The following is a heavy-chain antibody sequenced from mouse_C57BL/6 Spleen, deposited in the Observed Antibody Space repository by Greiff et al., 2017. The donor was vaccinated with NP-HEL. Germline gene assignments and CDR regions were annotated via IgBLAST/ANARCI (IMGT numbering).Heavy chain of an antibody. Sequence: EVHLVESGPGLVQPSQSLSLTCSVTGYSITSGYYWNWIRQFPGNKLEWMGHISYDGSNNYNPSFKNRIPITRDTSKNQFFLKLNSVTTADTATYYCARGGDGTDFWGQGTTLTVSS. CDR3: ARGGDGTDF. V-gene: IGHV3-6*01. CDR1: GYSITSGYY. CDR2: ISYDGSN. J-gene: IGHJ2*01.